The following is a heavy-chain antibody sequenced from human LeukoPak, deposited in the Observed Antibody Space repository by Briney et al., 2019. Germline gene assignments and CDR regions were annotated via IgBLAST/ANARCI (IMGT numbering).Heavy chain of an antibody. CDR3: ASQFWWAAVAGTTLDY. CDR2: IKEDGSET. V-gene: IGHV3-7*05. J-gene: IGHJ4*02. CDR1: GFTFSTYW. D-gene: IGHD6-19*01. Sequence: GGSLRLSCIASGFTFSTYWMSWVRQAPGGGLECVANIKEDGSETYYVGSVKGRFTISRDNAKISLYLQMNSLRAEDTAVYYCASQFWWAAVAGTTLDYWGQGTLVTVSS.